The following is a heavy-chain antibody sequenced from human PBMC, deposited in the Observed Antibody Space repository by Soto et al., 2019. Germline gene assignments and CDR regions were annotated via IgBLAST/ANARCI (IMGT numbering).Heavy chain of an antibody. CDR3: VRLIGNSWLDS. J-gene: IGHJ5*01. Sequence: PSETLSLTCSVSGDSMSSGTYHWDWIRQPPGKGLEWIGTIYYSGTTHYNPSLKSRITISPDTSNNQLSLQLNSVTPDDTAVYYCVRLIGNSWLDSWGQGTLVTVSS. V-gene: IGHV4-39*01. CDR1: GDSMSSGTYH. CDR2: IYYSGTT.